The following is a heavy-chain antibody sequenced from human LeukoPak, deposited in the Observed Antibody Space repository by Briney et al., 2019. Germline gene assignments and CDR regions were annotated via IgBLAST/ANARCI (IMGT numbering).Heavy chain of an antibody. D-gene: IGHD5-18*01. CDR1: GYTFSSYA. V-gene: IGHV3-30*04. Sequence: PGGSLRLSCTASGYTFSSYAMQWVRHAPGKGLEWVAVISHDGKNKFYADSVKGRFSISRGNARNTLSLEMSSLRVDDTAVYYCARSFSYSYDFAGGPGTLVTVSS. J-gene: IGHJ1*01. CDR2: ISHDGKNK. CDR3: ARSFSYSYDFA.